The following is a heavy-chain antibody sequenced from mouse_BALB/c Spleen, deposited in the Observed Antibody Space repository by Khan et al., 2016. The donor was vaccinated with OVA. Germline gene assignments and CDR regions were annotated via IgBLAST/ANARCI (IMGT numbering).Heavy chain of an antibody. CDR1: GFTFIDYG. Sequence: EVQLQESGGGLVQPGGSRKLSCAASGFTFIDYGMAWVRQTPGKGPEWIAFISSLAYTIYYVDTVTGRFTISRENAKNTLYLEMSSLRSDDTAMYYCARGGLAYWGQGTLVTVSA. V-gene: IGHV5-15*02. J-gene: IGHJ3*01. CDR2: ISSLAYTI. CDR3: ARGGLAY.